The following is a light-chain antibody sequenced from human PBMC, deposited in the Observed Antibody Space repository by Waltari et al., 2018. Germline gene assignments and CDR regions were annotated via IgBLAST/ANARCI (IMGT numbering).Light chain of an antibody. J-gene: IGLJ3*02. V-gene: IGLV2-14*01. CDR3: SSYTNINTLMV. Sequence: QSALTQPASVSGSPGQSITISCTGSSSDIGRYNYVSWYQQHPGQSPKLIISSVTNRPAGVSYRLSGSKSGNTASLTISGLQAEDEADYYCSSYTNINTLMVFGGGTKLTVL. CDR2: SVT. CDR1: SSDIGRYNY.